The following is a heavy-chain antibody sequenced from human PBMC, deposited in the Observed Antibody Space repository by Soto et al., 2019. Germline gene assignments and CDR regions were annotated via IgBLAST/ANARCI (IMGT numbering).Heavy chain of an antibody. CDR1: GGTFSSYT. Sequence: SVKVSCKASGGTFSSYTISWVRQAPGQGLEWMGRIIPILGIANYAQKFQGRVTITADKSTSTAYMELSSLRSEDTAVYYCARRRVGDYLNYFDYWGPGTLVTVS. D-gene: IGHD4-17*01. J-gene: IGHJ4*02. V-gene: IGHV1-69*02. CDR3: ARRRVGDYLNYFDY. CDR2: IIPILGIA.